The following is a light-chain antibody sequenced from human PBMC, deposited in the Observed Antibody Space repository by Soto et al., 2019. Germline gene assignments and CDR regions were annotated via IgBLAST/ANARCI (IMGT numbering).Light chain of an antibody. CDR1: SSDVGGYNY. J-gene: IGLJ2*01. CDR3: SSYAGSDNVI. Sequence: QPVLTQPPSASGSPGQSVTISCTGTSSDVGGYNYVSWYQQHPGKAPKLMIYEVTKRPSGVPARLSGSKSGNTASLTVSGLQAEDEAHYYCSSYAGSDNVIFGGGTKLTVL. CDR2: EVT. V-gene: IGLV2-8*01.